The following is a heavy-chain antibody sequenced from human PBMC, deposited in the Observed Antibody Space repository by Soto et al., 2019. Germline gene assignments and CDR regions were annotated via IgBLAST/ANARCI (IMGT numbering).Heavy chain of an antibody. V-gene: IGHV1-8*01. Sequence: LVKVSCKASGYTFTSYDINWVRQATGQGLEWMGWMNPNSGNTGYAQKFQGRVTMTRNTSISTAYMELSSLRSEDTAVYYCARMTTAGYYYYYYGMDVWGQGTTVTVSS. CDR1: GYTFTSYD. CDR3: ARMTTAGYYYYYYGMDV. D-gene: IGHD4-17*01. CDR2: MNPNSGNT. J-gene: IGHJ6*02.